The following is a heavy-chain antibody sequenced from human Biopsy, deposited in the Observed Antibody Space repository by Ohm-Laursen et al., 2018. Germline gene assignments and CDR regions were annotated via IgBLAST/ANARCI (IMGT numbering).Heavy chain of an antibody. CDR1: GNTFSAYY. Sequence: SDTLSLTCEVFGNTFSAYYWSWIRQPPGKGLEWIGQINQSGRTNYNPSLKSRVNITADKSNNQFSLKLTSVTSADTAVYFCGNEVHGRDYWGLGALVTVSS. D-gene: IGHD2-15*01. V-gene: IGHV4-34*08. CDR3: GNEVHGRDY. J-gene: IGHJ4*02. CDR2: INQSGRT.